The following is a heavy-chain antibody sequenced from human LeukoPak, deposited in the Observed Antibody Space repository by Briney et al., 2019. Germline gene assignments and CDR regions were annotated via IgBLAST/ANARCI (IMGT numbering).Heavy chain of an antibody. J-gene: IGHJ4*02. V-gene: IGHV3-33*08. CDR2: IWYDGSNK. CDR1: GFTFSSYE. CDR3: TRDIRSRYFDY. Sequence: GGSLRLSCAASGFTFSSYEMNWVRQAPGKGLEWVTVIWYDGSNKYYTDSVKGRFTISRDNSKNTLYLQMNSLRAEDTAVYYCTRDIRSRYFDYWGQGTLVTVSS.